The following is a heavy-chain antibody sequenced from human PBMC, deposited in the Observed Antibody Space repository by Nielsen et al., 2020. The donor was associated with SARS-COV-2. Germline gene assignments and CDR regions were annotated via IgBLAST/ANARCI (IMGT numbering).Heavy chain of an antibody. CDR3: ARTPYYYDSSGYDY. CDR2: IYSGGST. V-gene: IGHV3-53*04. D-gene: IGHD3-22*01. Sequence: VRQMPGKGLEWVSVIYSGGSTYYADSVKGRFTISRHNSKNTLYLQMNSLRAEDTAVYYCARTPYYYDSSGYDYWGQGTLVTVSS. J-gene: IGHJ4*02.